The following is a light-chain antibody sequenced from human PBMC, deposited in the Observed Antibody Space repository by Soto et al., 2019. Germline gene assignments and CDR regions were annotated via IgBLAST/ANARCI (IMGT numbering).Light chain of an antibody. CDR2: DAS. CDR1: QSVSSN. J-gene: IGKJ2*01. Sequence: ERALTQSPATLSVSPGERATLSCRASQSVSSNLAWYQQKPGQAPRLLIYDASTRATGIPARFSGSGSGTEFTLTISSLQSEDFALYYCQQYNNWPPYTFGQGTKPEIK. CDR3: QQYNNWPPYT. V-gene: IGKV3-15*01.